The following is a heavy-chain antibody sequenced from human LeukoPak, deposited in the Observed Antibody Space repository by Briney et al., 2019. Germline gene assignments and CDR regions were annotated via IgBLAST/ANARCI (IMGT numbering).Heavy chain of an antibody. CDR3: ARGYSSSWNYFDY. V-gene: IGHV4-59*01. J-gene: IGHJ4*02. Sequence: SETLSLTCTVSGGSISNYWWSWIRQPPGKGLEWIGYVFDSGGTNYNPSLKSRVTISVDTSKKQFSLRLSSVTAADTAVYYCARGYSSSWNYFDYWGLGTLVT. CDR1: GGSISNYW. CDR2: VFDSGGT. D-gene: IGHD6-13*01.